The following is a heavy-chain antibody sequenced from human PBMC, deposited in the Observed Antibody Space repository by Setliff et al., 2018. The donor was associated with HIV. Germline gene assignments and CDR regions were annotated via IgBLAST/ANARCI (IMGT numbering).Heavy chain of an antibody. CDR1: GFSFSLYA. CDR2: ISGSGRKT. D-gene: IGHD1-26*01. CDR3: ALRQRGGLVGAGNAFDI. J-gene: IGHJ3*02. Sequence: PGGSLRLSCKATGFSFSLYAMSWVRQAPGKGLEWVSSISGSGRKTYYGDSVKGRFTISRDNSWDTVDLQMNSLRAEDTAKYYCALRQRGGLVGAGNAFDIWGQGTMVTVS. V-gene: IGHV3-23*01.